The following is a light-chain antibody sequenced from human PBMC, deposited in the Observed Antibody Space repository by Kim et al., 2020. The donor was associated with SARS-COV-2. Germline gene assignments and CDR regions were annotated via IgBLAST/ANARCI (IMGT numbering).Light chain of an antibody. CDR1: ELGDKY. CDR2: EDS. Sequence: PGQTASITCSGDELGDKYICWYQRKPGQYPVLVIYEDSKRPSGIPERFSGSNSGNTATLTISETQAMDEADYYCQTWDTSTSTYVFGTGTKVTVL. CDR3: QTWDTSTSTYV. V-gene: IGLV3-1*01. J-gene: IGLJ1*01.